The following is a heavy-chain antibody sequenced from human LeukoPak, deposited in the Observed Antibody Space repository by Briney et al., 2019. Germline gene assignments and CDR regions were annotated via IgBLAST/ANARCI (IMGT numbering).Heavy chain of an antibody. J-gene: IGHJ5*02. V-gene: IGHV5-51*01. CDR1: GYLFTSYW. CDR3: ARLKDHMRANWFDP. D-gene: IGHD2-21*01. Sequence: GGSLQISCKGSGYLFTSYWIGGVRQVPGKGLEGMGIIYPGDSDTRYSPSFQGQVTISADKSISTAYLQWSSLKASDTAMYYCARLKDHMRANWFDPWGQGTLVTVSS. CDR2: IYPGDSDT.